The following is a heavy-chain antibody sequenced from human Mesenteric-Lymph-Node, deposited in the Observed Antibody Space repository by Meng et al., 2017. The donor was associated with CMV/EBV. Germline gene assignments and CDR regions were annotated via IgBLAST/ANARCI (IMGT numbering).Heavy chain of an antibody. CDR2: INPNSGST. V-gene: IGHV1-2*02. J-gene: IGHJ4*02. Sequence: ASVKVSCKASGYTFTGYYMHWVRQAPGQGLEWMGWINPNSGSTNYAQKFQGRVTMTRDTSISTAYMELSRLRSDDTAVYYCARGYCSSTSCYGFDYWGQGTLVTVSS. D-gene: IGHD2-2*01. CDR3: ARGYCSSTSCYGFDY. CDR1: GYTFTGYY.